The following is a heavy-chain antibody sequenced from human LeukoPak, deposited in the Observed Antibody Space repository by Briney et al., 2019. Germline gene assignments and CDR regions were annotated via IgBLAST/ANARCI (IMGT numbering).Heavy chain of an antibody. D-gene: IGHD1-26*01. CDR1: GGSISSHY. J-gene: IGHJ4*02. CDR3: ARVRAGALDY. Sequence: ASETLSLTCTVSGGSISSHYWSWIRQPPGKGLEWIGYIYYSGSTNYNPSLKSRVTISVDTSKNQLSLKLSSVTAADTAVYYCARVRAGALDYWGQGTLVTVSS. CDR2: IYYSGST. V-gene: IGHV4-59*11.